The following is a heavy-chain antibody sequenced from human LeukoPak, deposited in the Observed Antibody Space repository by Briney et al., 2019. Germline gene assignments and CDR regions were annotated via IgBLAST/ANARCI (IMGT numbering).Heavy chain of an antibody. Sequence: SGTLSLTCTVSGGSISSYYWSWNRQPPGKGLEWIGYIYHSGTTNYNPSLKSRVTISVDTSKSRFSLKLSSVTAADTAIYYCARNIVGPRQVDYWGQGTLVTVPS. CDR1: GGSISSYY. J-gene: IGHJ4*02. CDR2: IYHSGTT. CDR3: ARNIVGPRQVDY. V-gene: IGHV4-59*01. D-gene: IGHD1-26*01.